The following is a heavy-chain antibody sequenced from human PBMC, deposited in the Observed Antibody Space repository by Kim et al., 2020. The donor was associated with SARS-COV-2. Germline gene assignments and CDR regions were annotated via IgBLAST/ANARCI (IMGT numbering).Heavy chain of an antibody. CDR1: GFTFSSYS. V-gene: IGHV3-21*01. J-gene: IGHJ4*02. CDR2: ISSSSSYI. D-gene: IGHD2-2*02. Sequence: GGSLRLSCAASGFTFSSYSMNWVRQAPGKGLEWVSSISSSSSYIYYADSMKGRFTISRDNAKNSLYLQMNSLRAEDTAVYYCAREYCRTTSCYRAFDYWGQGTLVTVSS. CDR3: AREYCRTTSCYRAFDY.